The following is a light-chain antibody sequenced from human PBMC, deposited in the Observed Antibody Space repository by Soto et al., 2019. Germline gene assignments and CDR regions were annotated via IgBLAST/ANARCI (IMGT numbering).Light chain of an antibody. J-gene: IGKJ1*01. CDR2: GAS. CDR3: QQYGRSLWT. Sequence: EIVLTQSPGTLSLSPGERATLSCRASQSVTSGYLAWYQQKPGQAPRLLIYGASSSATGSPDRFSGSGSGTDFTLTISRLEPEDFAVYYCQQYGRSLWTVGQGTKVEIK. V-gene: IGKV3-20*01. CDR1: QSVTSGY.